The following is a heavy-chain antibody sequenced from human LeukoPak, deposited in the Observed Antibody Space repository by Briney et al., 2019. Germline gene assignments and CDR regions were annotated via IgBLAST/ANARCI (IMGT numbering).Heavy chain of an antibody. Sequence: SQTLSLTCTVSGGSISSGSYYWSWIRQPAGKGLEWIGRIYNSGSTNYNPSLNTRVTISVETSKNLYSLKLSSVNAADTAVYYCARDSIVVVVAAYYYMDVWGKGTTVTVSS. CDR1: GGSISSGSYY. CDR3: ARDSIVVVVAAYYYMDV. V-gene: IGHV4-61*02. D-gene: IGHD2-15*01. CDR2: IYNSGST. J-gene: IGHJ6*03.